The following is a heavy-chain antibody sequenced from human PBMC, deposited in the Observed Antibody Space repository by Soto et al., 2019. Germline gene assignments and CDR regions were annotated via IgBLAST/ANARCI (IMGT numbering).Heavy chain of an antibody. CDR1: GFTFSSYG. CDR3: AKVGDYYYYYGMDV. D-gene: IGHD3-10*01. CDR2: ISYDGSNK. J-gene: IGHJ6*02. Sequence: PGGSLRLSCAASGFTFSSYGMHWVRQAPGKGLEWVAVISYDGSNKYYADSVKGRFTISRDNSKNTLYLQMNSLRAEDTAVYYCAKVGDYYYYYGMDVWGQGTAVTVSS. V-gene: IGHV3-30*18.